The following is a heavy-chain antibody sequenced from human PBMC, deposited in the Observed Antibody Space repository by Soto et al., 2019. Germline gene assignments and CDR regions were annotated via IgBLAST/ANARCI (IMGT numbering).Heavy chain of an antibody. D-gene: IGHD3-16*01. CDR1: GFTFSSYA. J-gene: IGHJ4*02. CDR2: ISGSGGST. V-gene: IGHV3-23*01. CDR3: AKDRLPRAWGGWSFDY. Sequence: EVQLLESGGGLVQPGGSLRLSCAASGFTFSSYAMSWVRQAPGKGLEWVSAISGSGGSTYYADSVKGRFTISRDNSKNPLYLQMNSLRAEDTAVYYCAKDRLPRAWGGWSFDYWGQGTLVTVSS.